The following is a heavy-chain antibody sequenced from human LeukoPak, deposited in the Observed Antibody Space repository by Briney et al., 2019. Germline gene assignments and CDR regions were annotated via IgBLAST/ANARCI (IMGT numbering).Heavy chain of an antibody. V-gene: IGHV3-74*01. D-gene: IGHD6-19*01. J-gene: IGHJ3*02. CDR3: AKDFDSSGWYENAFDI. CDR1: GFSFRTYF. Sequence: GGSLRLSCVVSGFSFRTYFFHWVRQVPGKGLVWISRISSDGSTTFYADSVKGRFTISRDNSKNTLYLQMNSLRAEDTAVYYCAKDFDSSGWYENAFDIWGQGTMVTVSS. CDR2: ISSDGSTT.